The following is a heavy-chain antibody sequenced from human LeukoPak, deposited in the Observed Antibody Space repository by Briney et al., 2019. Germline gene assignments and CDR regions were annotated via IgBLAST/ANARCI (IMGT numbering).Heavy chain of an antibody. Sequence: PSETLSLTCAVYGGSFSGYYWSWIRQPPGKGLEWIGEINHSGSTNYNPSLKSRVSISVDTSKNQLSLKVSSVTAADTAVYYCASIHQLRGTDVFDFWGQGTMVTVSS. J-gene: IGHJ3*01. CDR1: GGSFSGYY. V-gene: IGHV4-34*01. D-gene: IGHD1-1*01. CDR2: INHSGST. CDR3: ASIHQLRGTDVFDF.